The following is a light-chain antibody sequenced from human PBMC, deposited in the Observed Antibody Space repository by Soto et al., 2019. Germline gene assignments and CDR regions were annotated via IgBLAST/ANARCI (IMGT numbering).Light chain of an antibody. CDR1: QGIGDT. CDR3: QQYNNWPLT. V-gene: IGKV3D-15*01. Sequence: EVVLTQSPATLSVSPGEGVTLSCRASQGIGDTLAWYQQKPGQAPRLLIYEASNRATGIPARFSGSGSGADFTLTISSLQSEDFAIYYCQQYNNWPLTFGGGTKVDIK. CDR2: EAS. J-gene: IGKJ4*01.